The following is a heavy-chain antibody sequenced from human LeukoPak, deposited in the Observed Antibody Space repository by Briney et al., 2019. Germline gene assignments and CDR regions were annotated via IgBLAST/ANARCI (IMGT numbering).Heavy chain of an antibody. J-gene: IGHJ4*02. CDR2: IIGGGGST. D-gene: IGHD2-2*01. CDR3: AHGAMYQLDY. CDR1: GFPFSSHG. V-gene: IGHV3-23*01. Sequence: GGSLRLSCAASGFPFSSHGMSWVRQAPGKGLEWVSGIIGGGGSTYYADSVKGRFTISGDNSRDTLFLQMNSLRAEDTAVYYCAHGAMYQLDYWGQGTLVTVSS.